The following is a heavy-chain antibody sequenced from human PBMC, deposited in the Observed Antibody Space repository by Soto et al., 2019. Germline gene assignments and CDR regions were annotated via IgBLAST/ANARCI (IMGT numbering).Heavy chain of an antibody. Sequence: SETLSLTCTVSGGSISSYYWSRIRQPPGKGLEWIGYIYYSGSTNYNPSLKSRVTISVDTSKNQFSLKLSSVTAADTAVYYCARHAYYDSSGYYFDAFDIWGQGTMVTVSS. CDR3: ARHAYYDSSGYYFDAFDI. V-gene: IGHV4-59*01. CDR2: IYYSGST. J-gene: IGHJ3*02. CDR1: GGSISSYY. D-gene: IGHD3-22*01.